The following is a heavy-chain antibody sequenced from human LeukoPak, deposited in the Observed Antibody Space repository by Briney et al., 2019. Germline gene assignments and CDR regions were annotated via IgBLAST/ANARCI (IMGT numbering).Heavy chain of an antibody. D-gene: IGHD2-15*01. CDR1: GYTFTSYY. CDR3: ARGLYCSGGSCYHDAFDI. CDR2: INPSGGST. Sequence: ASVKVSCKASGYTFTSYYMHWVRQAPGQGLEWMGIINPSGGSTSYAQKFQGRVTMTRDTSTSTVYMELGSLRSEDTAVYYCARGLYCSGGSCYHDAFDIWGQGTMVTVSS. J-gene: IGHJ3*02. V-gene: IGHV1-46*01.